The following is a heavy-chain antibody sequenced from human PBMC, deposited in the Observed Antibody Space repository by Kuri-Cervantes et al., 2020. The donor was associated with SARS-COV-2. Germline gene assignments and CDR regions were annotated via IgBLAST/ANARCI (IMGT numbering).Heavy chain of an antibody. CDR1: GFTFSSYS. Sequence: GESLKISCAASGFTFSSYSMNWARQAPGKGLEWVSSISSSSSYIYYADSVKGRFTISRDNAKNSLYLQMNSLRAEDTAVYYCARDLSGWPVDYWGQGTLVTVSS. J-gene: IGHJ4*02. D-gene: IGHD6-19*01. CDR2: ISSSSSYI. V-gene: IGHV3-21*01. CDR3: ARDLSGWPVDY.